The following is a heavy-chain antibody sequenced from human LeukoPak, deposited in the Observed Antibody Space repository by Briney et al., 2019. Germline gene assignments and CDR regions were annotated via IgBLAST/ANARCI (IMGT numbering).Heavy chain of an antibody. D-gene: IGHD4-11*01. V-gene: IGHV3-23*01. CDR1: GFTFSRYA. Sequence: PGRSLRLSCAASGFTFSRYAMHWVRQAPGKGLDWVSTISGGGTYTYYADSVKGRFTISRDNSKNTLYLQMNSLRAEDTAVYYCAKGYSNPSHFVYWGQGALVTVSS. CDR2: ISGGGTYT. CDR3: AKGYSNPSHFVY. J-gene: IGHJ4*02.